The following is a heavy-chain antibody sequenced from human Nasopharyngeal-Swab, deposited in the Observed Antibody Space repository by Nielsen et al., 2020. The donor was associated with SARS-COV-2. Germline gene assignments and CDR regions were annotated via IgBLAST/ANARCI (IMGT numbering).Heavy chain of an antibody. CDR2: MTGGGGTT. CDR1: GFPFSSFA. Sequence: GESLKISCVASGFPFSSFAMSWVRQAPGKGLERVSTMTGGGGTTFYADSVKGRFTISRDNPKNTLYLQMKSLRAEDTAIYNCAKSIWNNDLGGYYFDYWGQGTLVTVSS. J-gene: IGHJ4*02. V-gene: IGHV3-23*01. CDR3: AKSIWNNDLGGYYFDY. D-gene: IGHD1/OR15-1a*01.